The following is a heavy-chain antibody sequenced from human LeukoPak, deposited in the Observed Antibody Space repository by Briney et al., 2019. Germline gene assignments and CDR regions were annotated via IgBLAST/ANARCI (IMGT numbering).Heavy chain of an antibody. Sequence: GGSLRLSCAASGFTFSSYAMSWVRQAPGKGLEWVSAISGSGGSTYYADSVKGRFTISRDDSKNTLYLQMNSLRAEDTAVYSCAKLAGGLLWFGDLLYFDYWGQGTLVTVSS. CDR1: GFTFSSYA. V-gene: IGHV3-23*01. D-gene: IGHD3-10*01. J-gene: IGHJ4*02. CDR3: AKLAGGLLWFGDLLYFDY. CDR2: ISGSGGST.